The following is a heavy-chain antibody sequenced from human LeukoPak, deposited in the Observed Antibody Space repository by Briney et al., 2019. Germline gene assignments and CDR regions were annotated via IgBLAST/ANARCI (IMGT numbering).Heavy chain of an antibody. V-gene: IGHV1-18*01. CDR2: ISAYNGNT. Sequence: ASVKVSCKASGYTFTSYGISWVRQAPGQGLEWMGWISAYNGNTNYAQKLQGRVTMTTDTSTSTAYMELRSLRSDDTAVYYCARAPPSGITMVRGVSDYWGQGTLVTVSS. CDR3: ARAPPSGITMVRGVSDY. J-gene: IGHJ4*02. D-gene: IGHD3-10*01. CDR1: GYTFTSYG.